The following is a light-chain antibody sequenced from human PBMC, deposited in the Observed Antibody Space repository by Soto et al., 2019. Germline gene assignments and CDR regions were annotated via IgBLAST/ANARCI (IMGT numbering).Light chain of an antibody. CDR2: EVS. CDR1: SSDVGGYNY. V-gene: IGLV2-14*01. J-gene: IGLJ3*02. CDR3: SSYTSTSALPV. Sequence: QSVLTQPASVSGSPGQSITISCTGTSSDVGGYNYVSWYQQHPDKAPKLMIFEVSNRPSGVSIRFSGSKFGNTASLTISGLQAEDEADYYCSSYTSTSALPVFAGGTKVTVL.